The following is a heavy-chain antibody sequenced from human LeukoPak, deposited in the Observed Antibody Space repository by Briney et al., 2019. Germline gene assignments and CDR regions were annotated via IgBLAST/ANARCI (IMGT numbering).Heavy chain of an antibody. CDR1: GFTFSKYW. J-gene: IGHJ4*02. Sequence: GGSLRLSCAVSGFTFSKYWMSWVRQAPGKGLEWVAVIWYDGSNKYYADSVKSRFTISRDNSKNTLYLQMNSLRAEDTAVYYCARGTRAPYDSSGYSPLSYWGQGTLVTVSS. D-gene: IGHD3-22*01. CDR2: IWYDGSNK. V-gene: IGHV3-33*08. CDR3: ARGTRAPYDSSGYSPLSY.